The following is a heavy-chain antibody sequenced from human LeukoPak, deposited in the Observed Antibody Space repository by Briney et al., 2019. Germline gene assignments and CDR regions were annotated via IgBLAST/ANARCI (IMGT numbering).Heavy chain of an antibody. D-gene: IGHD5-12*01. CDR1: GFTFSSYA. Sequence: GSLRLSCAASGFTFSSYAMSWVRQAPGKGLEWVSAISGSGGSTYYADSVKGRFTISRDNSKNTLYLQMNSLRAEDTAVYYCAKDSDPNSGYDFGFYYYYGMDVWGQGTTVTVSS. J-gene: IGHJ6*02. V-gene: IGHV3-23*01. CDR2: ISGSGGST. CDR3: AKDSDPNSGYDFGFYYYYGMDV.